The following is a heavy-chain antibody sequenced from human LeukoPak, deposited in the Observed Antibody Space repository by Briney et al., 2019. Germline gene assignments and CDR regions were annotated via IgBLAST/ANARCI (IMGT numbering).Heavy chain of an antibody. CDR3: ARVGSSSLDY. V-gene: IGHV3-74*01. D-gene: IGHD3-10*01. CDR2: ITPDGSST. Sequence: GGSLRLSCAASGFTFSSYIMNWVRQAPGKGLVWVSRITPDGSSTSYADSVKGRFTISRDNAKNTLNLQMNSLRAEDTAVYYCARVGSSSLDYWGQGILVTVSS. J-gene: IGHJ4*02. CDR1: GFTFSSYI.